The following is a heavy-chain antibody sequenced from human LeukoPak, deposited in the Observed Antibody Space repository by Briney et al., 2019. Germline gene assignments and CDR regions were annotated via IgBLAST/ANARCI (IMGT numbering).Heavy chain of an antibody. D-gene: IGHD4-23*01. J-gene: IGHJ3*02. V-gene: IGHV1-69*06. Sequence: ASVKVSCKTSGGTFNNSAISWVRQAPGQGLEWLGGIMPLFGTAGYAQKFQGRVTITADKSTSTAYMELSSLRSEDTAVYYCATSVYGGNAFDIWGQGTMVTVSS. CDR3: ATSVYGGNAFDI. CDR2: IMPLFGTA. CDR1: GGTFNNSA.